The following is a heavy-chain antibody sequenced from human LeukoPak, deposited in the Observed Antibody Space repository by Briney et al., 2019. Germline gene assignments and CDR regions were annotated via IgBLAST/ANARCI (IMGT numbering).Heavy chain of an antibody. D-gene: IGHD3-22*01. CDR3: ARSSGYYGENY. J-gene: IGHJ4*02. CDR2: INPSGGST. CDR1: GYTFTNYY. Sequence: ASVKVSCKASGYTFTNYYIHWVRQAPGQGLGWMGMINPSGGSTAYAQNFQGRLSMTRDTSTSTVYMELNNLKSEDTAIYYCARSSGYYGENYWGQGTLVTVSS. V-gene: IGHV1-46*01.